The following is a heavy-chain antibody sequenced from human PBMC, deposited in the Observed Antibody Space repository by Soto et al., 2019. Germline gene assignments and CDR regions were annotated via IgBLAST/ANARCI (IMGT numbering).Heavy chain of an antibody. CDR1: GGSISSGDYY. CDR3: ARGDYDYVWGSYRYPTFWYFDY. J-gene: IGHJ4*02. Sequence: SETLSLTCTVSGGSISSGDYYWSWIRQPPGKGLEWIGYIYYSGSTYYNPSLKSRVTISVDTSKNQFSLKLSSVTAADTAVYYCARGDYDYVWGSYRYPTFWYFDYWGQGTLVTV. V-gene: IGHV4-30-4*01. CDR2: IYYSGST. D-gene: IGHD3-16*02.